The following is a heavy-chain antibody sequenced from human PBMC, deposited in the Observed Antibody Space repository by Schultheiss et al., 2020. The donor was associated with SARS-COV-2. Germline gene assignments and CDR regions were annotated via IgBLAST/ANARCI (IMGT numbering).Heavy chain of an antibody. CDR3: ARDRQTGTPPYGMDV. J-gene: IGHJ6*02. D-gene: IGHD1-1*01. V-gene: IGHV3-33*08. CDR2: TWYDGSKQ. Sequence: GGSLRLSCAASGFTFSSYGMHLVRQAPGKGLEWVALTWYDGSKQYYVDSVKGRFTISRDNSKNTLYLQMNSLRAEDTAVYYCARDRQTGTPPYGMDVWGQGTTVTVSS. CDR1: GFTFSSYG.